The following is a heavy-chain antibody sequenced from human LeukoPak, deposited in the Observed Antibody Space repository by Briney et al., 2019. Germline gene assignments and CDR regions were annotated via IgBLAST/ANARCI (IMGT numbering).Heavy chain of an antibody. CDR3: ARGVAVAGPYCFDY. Sequence: SETLSLTCAVYGGSFSGYYWSWIRQPPGKGLEWIGEINHSGSTNYSPSLKSRVTISVDTSKNQFSLKLSSVTAADTAVYYCARGVAVAGPYCFDYWGQGTLVTVSS. V-gene: IGHV4-34*01. CDR1: GGSFSGYY. D-gene: IGHD6-19*01. J-gene: IGHJ4*02. CDR2: INHSGST.